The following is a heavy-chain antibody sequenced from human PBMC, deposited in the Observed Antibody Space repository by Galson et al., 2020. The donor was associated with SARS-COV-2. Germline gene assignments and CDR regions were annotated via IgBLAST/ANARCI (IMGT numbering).Heavy chain of an antibody. Sequence: SETLSLTCTVSGYSIGDAYYWGWVRQPPGKGLEWIGIIYKTGTTYFNPSLKSRVTMSLDKSNNRFSLNLHSVTAADTAVYYCARDDSRSTAAQGAGPVGIMDVWGQGTTVTVSS. D-gene: IGHD2-2*01. CDR2: IYKTGTT. CDR3: ARDDSRSTAAQGAGPVGIMDV. J-gene: IGHJ6*02. CDR1: GYSIGDAYY. V-gene: IGHV4-38-2*02.